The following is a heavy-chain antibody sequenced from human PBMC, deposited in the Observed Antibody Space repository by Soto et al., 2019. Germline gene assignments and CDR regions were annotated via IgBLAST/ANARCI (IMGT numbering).Heavy chain of an antibody. V-gene: IGHV3-15*01. Sequence: ESGGGLVKPGGSLRLSCAASGFTFSNAWMSWVRQAPGKGLEWVGRIKSKTDGGTTDYAAPVKGRFTISRDDSKNTLYLQMNSLKTEDTAVYYCTTDTAHYYDSGGYWYYFDYWGQGTLVTVSS. CDR3: TTDTAHYYDSGGYWYYFDY. D-gene: IGHD3-22*01. J-gene: IGHJ4*02. CDR2: IKSKTDGGTT. CDR1: GFTFSNAW.